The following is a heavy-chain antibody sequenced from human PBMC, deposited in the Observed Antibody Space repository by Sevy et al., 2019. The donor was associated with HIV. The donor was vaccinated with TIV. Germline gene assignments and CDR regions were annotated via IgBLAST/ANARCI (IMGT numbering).Heavy chain of an antibody. V-gene: IGHV3-23*01. CDR2: ISGSGRFT. D-gene: IGHD2-15*01. CDR3: VTNSRYISGSTYYSAEGLFDP. J-gene: IGHJ5*02. Sequence: GGSLRLSCSASEFTFSSYAMSWVRQAPGKGLEWVSSISGSGRFTYYADFVEGRFIISRDNSKNTLSVQMNSLRAEDTAVYYCVTNSRYISGSTYYSAEGLFDPWGQGTLVTVSS. CDR1: EFTFSSYA.